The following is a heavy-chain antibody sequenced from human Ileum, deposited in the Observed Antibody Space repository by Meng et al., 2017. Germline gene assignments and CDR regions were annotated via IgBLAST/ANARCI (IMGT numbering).Heavy chain of an antibody. CDR1: SGSFTNNNYY. CDR2: IYYGGST. V-gene: IGHV4-39*01. J-gene: IGHJ4*02. D-gene: IGHD4-17*01. Sequence: QLRLQESGPGLVKPSETLSLTCSVSSGSFTNNNYYWVWIRRPPGKGLEWIGSIYYGGSTYYNRSLKSRVTISVDTSTNQFSLKLISVTAADTAVYYCARRAHYGDPPRWGQGTLVTVSS. CDR3: ARRAHYGDPPR.